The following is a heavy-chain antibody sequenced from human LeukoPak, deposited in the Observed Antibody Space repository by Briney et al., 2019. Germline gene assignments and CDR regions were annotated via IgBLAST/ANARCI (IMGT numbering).Heavy chain of an antibody. J-gene: IGHJ3*02. CDR2: IYYSGST. D-gene: IGHD2-8*02. Sequence: TLSLTCTVSGGSISSYYWSWIRQPPGKGLEWIGYIYYSGSTNYNPSLKSRVTISVDTSKNQFSLKLSSVTAADTAVYYCARLLVPDIWGQGTMVTVSS. CDR1: GGSISSYY. V-gene: IGHV4-59*08. CDR3: ARLLVPDI.